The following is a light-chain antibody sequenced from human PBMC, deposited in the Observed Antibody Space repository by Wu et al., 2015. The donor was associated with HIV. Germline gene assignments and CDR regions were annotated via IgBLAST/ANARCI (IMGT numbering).Light chain of an antibody. V-gene: IGKV3-20*01. CDR3: QQYVRSSWT. J-gene: IGKJ1*01. CDR2: GAS. Sequence: ESVLTQSPGTLSLSPGERATLSCRASQSVSINYLAWYQQKPGQAPRLLIYGASIRATGIPDRFSGSGSGTDFTLTISRLEPEDFAVYYCQQYVRSSWTFGQGDTVEIK. CDR1: QSVSINY.